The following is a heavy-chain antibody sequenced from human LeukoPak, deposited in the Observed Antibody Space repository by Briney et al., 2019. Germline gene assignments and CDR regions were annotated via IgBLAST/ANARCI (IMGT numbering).Heavy chain of an antibody. CDR2: IYYSGST. J-gene: IGHJ6*02. CDR1: GGSISSYY. V-gene: IGHV4-59*08. D-gene: IGHD2-15*01. Sequence: PSETLSLTCTVSGGSISSYYWSWIRQPPGKGLEWIGYIYYSGSTNYNPSLKSRVTISVDTSKNQFSLKLSSVTAADTAVYYCARQRLLAGMDVWGQGTTVTVSS. CDR3: ARQRLLAGMDV.